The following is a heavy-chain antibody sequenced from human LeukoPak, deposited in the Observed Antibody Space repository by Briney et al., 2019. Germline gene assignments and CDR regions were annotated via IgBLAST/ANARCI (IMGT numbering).Heavy chain of an antibody. Sequence: ASVKVSCKASGYTFTSYGISWVRQAPGQGLEWMGWISAYNGNTNYAQKLQGRVTMTTDTSTSTAYMELRSLRSDDTAVYYCARGHGYYYDSSGYQLDYWGQGTLVTVSS. V-gene: IGHV1-18*01. CDR3: ARGHGYYYDSSGYQLDY. D-gene: IGHD3-22*01. CDR1: GYTFTSYG. CDR2: ISAYNGNT. J-gene: IGHJ4*02.